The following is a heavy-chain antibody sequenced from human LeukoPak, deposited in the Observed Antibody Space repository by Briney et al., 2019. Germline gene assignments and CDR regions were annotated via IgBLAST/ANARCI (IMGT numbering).Heavy chain of an antibody. J-gene: IGHJ4*02. D-gene: IGHD1-14*01. Sequence: PGGSLRLSCAASGFSFNSHAMNWVRQAPGKGPEWVSHISASGDSTDYADSVKRRFTISRDNSKDTLFLQMNRLTADDTALYYCARDLATNRFSAYDYWGQGTLVTVSS. CDR1: GFSFNSHA. CDR2: ISASGDST. V-gene: IGHV3-23*01. CDR3: ARDLATNRFSAYDY.